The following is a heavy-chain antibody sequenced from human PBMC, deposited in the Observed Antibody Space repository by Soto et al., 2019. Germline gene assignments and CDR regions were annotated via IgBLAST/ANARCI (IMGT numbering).Heavy chain of an antibody. J-gene: IGHJ4*02. D-gene: IGHD3-22*01. CDR1: GGTFSSYG. CDR2: IIPVLTTT. V-gene: IGHV1-69*06. CDR3: ARARYYYDGSGHYYLDY. Sequence: QVQLVQSGAEVKKPGSSVKVSCKASGGTFSSYGINWVRQAPGQGLEWMGGIIPVLTTTNYAQKFQGRVTITADKSTTTAYMELTSLRSEDTAVYYCARARYYYDGSGHYYLDYWGQGTLVTVSS.